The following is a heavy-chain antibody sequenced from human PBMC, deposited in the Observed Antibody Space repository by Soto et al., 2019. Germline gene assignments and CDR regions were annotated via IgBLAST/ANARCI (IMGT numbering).Heavy chain of an antibody. J-gene: IGHJ4*02. CDR2: ISSSGSFT. Sequence: QVQLVESGGGLVKPGGSLRLSCAASGFSLSDFYMNWIRQAPGKGLEWLAYISSSGSFTDYADSVKGRFTISRDNAKNSLYLQMNSLRAEDTAVYYCARCLDTAIENYFDYWGPGTLVTVSS. V-gene: IGHV3-11*06. CDR1: GFSLSDFY. D-gene: IGHD5-18*01. CDR3: ARCLDTAIENYFDY.